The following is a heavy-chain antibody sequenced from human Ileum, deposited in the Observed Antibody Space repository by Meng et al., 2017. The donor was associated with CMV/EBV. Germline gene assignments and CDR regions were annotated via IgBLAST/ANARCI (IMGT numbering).Heavy chain of an antibody. V-gene: IGHV4-30-4*01. D-gene: IGHD6-6*01. CDR1: GDSISSGHYY. CDR2: IHDSGST. Sequence: VQRRWSGPRMVKPYPTLSLTCTVSGDSISSGHYYWSWIRQTPGKGLEWIGHIHDSGSTYYNPSLQSRVTISVDTSKNQFSLKLSSVTAADTAVYYCARVWGIAVRPLDYWGQGTLVTVSS. CDR3: ARVWGIAVRPLDY. J-gene: IGHJ4*02.